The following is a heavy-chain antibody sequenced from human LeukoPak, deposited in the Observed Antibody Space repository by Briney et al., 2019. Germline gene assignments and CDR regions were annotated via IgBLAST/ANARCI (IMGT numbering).Heavy chain of an antibody. CDR1: GGSISSYY. D-gene: IGHD4/OR15-4a*01. V-gene: IGHV4-59*01. CDR3: AREDYGQWYFDL. Sequence: SETLSLTCTVSGGSISSYYWSWIRQPPGKGLEWIGYIYYSGSTNYNPSLKSRVTISVDTSKNQFSLKLSSVTAADTAVYYCAREDYGQWYFDLWGRGTLVTVSS. J-gene: IGHJ2*01. CDR2: IYYSGST.